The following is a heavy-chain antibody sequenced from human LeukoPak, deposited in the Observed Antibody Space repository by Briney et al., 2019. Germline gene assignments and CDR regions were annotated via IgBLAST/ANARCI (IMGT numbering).Heavy chain of an antibody. Sequence: PSETLSLTCTVSGGSISSSSYYWGWIRQPPGKGLEWIGSIYYSGSTYYNPSLKSRVTISVDTSKNQFSLKLSSVTAADTAVYYCARLLRRDNWFDPWGLGTLVTVSS. CDR1: GGSISSSSYY. J-gene: IGHJ5*02. CDR2: IYYSGST. D-gene: IGHD2/OR15-2a*01. V-gene: IGHV4-39*01. CDR3: ARLLRRDNWFDP.